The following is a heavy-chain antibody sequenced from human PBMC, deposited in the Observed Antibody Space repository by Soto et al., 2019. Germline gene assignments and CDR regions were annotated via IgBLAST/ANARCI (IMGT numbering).Heavy chain of an antibody. V-gene: IGHV4-30-2*01. J-gene: IGHJ4*02. Sequence: SETLSLTCAVSGGSISSGGYSWSWIRQPPGKGLEWIGYIYHSGSMYYNPSLKSRVTISVDRSKNQFSLKLSSVTAADTAVYYCARVPDYWSQGTLVTVSS. CDR3: ARVPDY. CDR2: IYHSGSM. CDR1: GGSISSGGYS.